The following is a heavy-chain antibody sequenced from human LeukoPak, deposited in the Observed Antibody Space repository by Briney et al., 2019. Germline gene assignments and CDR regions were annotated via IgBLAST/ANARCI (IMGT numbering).Heavy chain of an antibody. V-gene: IGHV1-69*04. Sequence: GASVKVSCKASGGTFSSYAISWVRQPPGQGLEWMGRIIPILGIANYAQKFQGRDTITADKSTSTAYMELSSLRSEDTAVYYCARGGYYYYYGMDVWGQGTTVTVSS. CDR1: GGTFSSYA. CDR2: IIPILGIA. J-gene: IGHJ6*02. CDR3: ARGGYYYYYGMDV.